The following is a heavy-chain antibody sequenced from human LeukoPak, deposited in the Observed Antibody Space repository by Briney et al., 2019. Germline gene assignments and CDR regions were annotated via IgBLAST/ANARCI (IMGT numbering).Heavy chain of an antibody. V-gene: IGHV4-31*03. CDR3: ARDGDSSGSDAFDI. Sequence: SETLSLTCTVSGGSISSGGYYWSWIRQHPGKGLEWIGYIYYSGSTYYNPSLKSRVTISVDTSKNQFSLKLNSVTAADTAVYYCARDGDSSGSDAFDIWGQGTMVTVSS. D-gene: IGHD3-22*01. J-gene: IGHJ3*02. CDR2: IYYSGST. CDR1: GGSISSGGYY.